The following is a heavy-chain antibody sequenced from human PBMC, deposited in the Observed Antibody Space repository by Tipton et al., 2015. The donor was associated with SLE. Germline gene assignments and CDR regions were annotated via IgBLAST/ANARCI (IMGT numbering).Heavy chain of an antibody. CDR3: ARRNYDSSGYGYFDY. Sequence: TLSLTCTVSGGSISSYYWGWIRQPPGKGLEWIGSIYYSGNTYYNPSLKSRVTISVDTSKNQFSLKLSSVTAADTAVYYCARRNYDSSGYGYFDYWGQGTLVTVSS. V-gene: IGHV4-39*01. D-gene: IGHD3-22*01. CDR1: GGSISSYY. J-gene: IGHJ4*02. CDR2: IYYSGNT.